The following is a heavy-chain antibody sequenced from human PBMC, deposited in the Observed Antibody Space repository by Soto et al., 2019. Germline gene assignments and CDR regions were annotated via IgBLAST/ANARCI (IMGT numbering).Heavy chain of an antibody. CDR2: ISYDGSNK. Sequence: GGSLRLSCAASGFTLRSNAMHWVRQAPGKGLERVEVISYDGSNKYYADSVKGRFTIPRDNSKNTLYLQMTSLRAEDTPLYYCARAGTGTTTFVAFDIWGQGSMVTVS. D-gene: IGHD1-7*01. J-gene: IGHJ3*02. CDR3: ARAGTGTTTFVAFDI. CDR1: GFTLRSNA. V-gene: IGHV3-30-3*01.